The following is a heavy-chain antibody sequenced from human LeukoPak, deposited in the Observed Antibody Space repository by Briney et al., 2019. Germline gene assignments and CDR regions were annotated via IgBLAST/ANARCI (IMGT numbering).Heavy chain of an antibody. V-gene: IGHV3-23*01. CDR3: AKRGVVIRVILVGFHKEAYYFDS. CDR1: GITLSNYG. CDR2: ISGSGGGT. J-gene: IGHJ4*02. D-gene: IGHD3-22*01. Sequence: GGSLRLSSAVSGITLSNYGMTWVRQAPGKGLEWVAGISGSGGGTNYADSWKGRFTIYRDNSKNTLSLQMNSLRAEDTAVYFCAKRGVVIRVILVGFHKEAYYFDSWGRGALVTVS.